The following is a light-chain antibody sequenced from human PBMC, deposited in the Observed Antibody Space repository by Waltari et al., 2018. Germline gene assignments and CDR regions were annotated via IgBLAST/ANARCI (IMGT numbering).Light chain of an antibody. Sequence: QAVLTQPASLSASPGASASLTCTLRSGINIDTYRIYWYQQKPGSPPQYLLRYKSDSDKQQGSGVPSRFSGSKDASANAGILLISGLQSDDEADYYCMIWHSSAWVFGGGTKLTVL. J-gene: IGLJ3*02. CDR2: YKSDSDK. CDR3: MIWHSSAWV. CDR1: SGINIDTYR. V-gene: IGLV5-45*01.